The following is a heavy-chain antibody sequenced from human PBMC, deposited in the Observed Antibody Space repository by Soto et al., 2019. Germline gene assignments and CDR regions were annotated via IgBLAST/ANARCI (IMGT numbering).Heavy chain of an antibody. D-gene: IGHD2-15*01. J-gene: IGHJ4*02. CDR2: ISYDGSNK. V-gene: IGHV3-30*18. Sequence: GGSLNLSCASRGLNFSSYCLPSVRQAPGKGLEWVAVISYDGSNKYYADSVKGRFTISRDNSKNTLYLQMNSLRAEDTAVYYCAKDRLSCSGGSCYPSSPIHYWGQGT. CDR3: AKDRLSCSGGSCYPSSPIHY. CDR1: GLNFSSYC.